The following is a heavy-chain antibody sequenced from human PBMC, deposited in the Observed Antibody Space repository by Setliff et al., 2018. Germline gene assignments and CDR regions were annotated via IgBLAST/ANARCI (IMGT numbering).Heavy chain of an antibody. V-gene: IGHV4-39*01. CDR3: ARPLEESFGGVRDSDAFDV. J-gene: IGHJ3*01. D-gene: IGHD3-16*01. CDR2: IYYKGST. CDR1: GGSIRSSYYY. Sequence: PSETLSLTCTVSGGSIRSSYYYWGWSRQPPGKGLEWIGSIYYKGSTHFNPSLKSRVAISVDTSKNLLSLRVNSVTATDTAVYYCARPLEESFGGVRDSDAFDVWGQGTMVTVSS.